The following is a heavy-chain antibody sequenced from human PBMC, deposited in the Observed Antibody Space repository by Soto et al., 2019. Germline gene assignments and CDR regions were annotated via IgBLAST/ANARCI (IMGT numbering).Heavy chain of an antibody. Sequence: PSETLSLTCAVYGGSFSGYYWSWIRQPPGKGLEWIGEINHSGSTNYNPSLKSRVTISVDTSKNQFSLKLSSVTAADTAVYYCASYQQWRGRGIWGQGTMVTVSS. V-gene: IGHV4-34*01. CDR3: ASYQQWRGRGI. CDR1: GGSFSGYY. CDR2: INHSGST. J-gene: IGHJ3*02. D-gene: IGHD6-19*01.